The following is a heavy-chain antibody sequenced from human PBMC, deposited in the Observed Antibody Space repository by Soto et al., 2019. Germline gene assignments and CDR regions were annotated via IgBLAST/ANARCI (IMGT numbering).Heavy chain of an antibody. CDR1: GGSFSGYD. CDR3: ARGDYYDSSGYYYGLSLGFDY. D-gene: IGHD3-22*01. Sequence: SETLSLTCAVYGGSFSGYDWSWIRQPPGKGLEWIGEINHSGSTNYNPSLKSRVTISVDTSKNQFSLKLSSVTAADTAVYYCARGDYYDSSGYYYGLSLGFDYWGQGTLVTVSS. J-gene: IGHJ4*02. V-gene: IGHV4-34*01. CDR2: INHSGST.